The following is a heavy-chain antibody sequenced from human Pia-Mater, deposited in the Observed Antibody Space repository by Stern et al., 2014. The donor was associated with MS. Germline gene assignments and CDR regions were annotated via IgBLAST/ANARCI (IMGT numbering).Heavy chain of an antibody. V-gene: IGHV1-46*01. J-gene: IGHJ4*02. D-gene: IGHD6-6*01. CDR2: INPSGGSA. CDR3: ARDSAARLSDY. Sequence: VQLVESGAEVKKSGASVKLSCKASGYTFTNYYMHWVRQAPGRGLEWMGIINPSGGSASYAQKFQDRVTMTSDSSSSTVFMELSSLRSDDTAVYYCARDSAARLSDYWGQGTLVTVSS. CDR1: GYTFTNYY.